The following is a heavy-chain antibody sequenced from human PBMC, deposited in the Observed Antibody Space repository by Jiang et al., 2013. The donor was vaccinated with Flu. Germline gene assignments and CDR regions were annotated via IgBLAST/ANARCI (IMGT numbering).Heavy chain of an antibody. Sequence: LKSRVTISVDTSKNQFSLKLSSVTAADTAVYYCARSYSSSWYYFDYWGQGTLVTVSS. CDR3: ARSYSSSWYYFDY. D-gene: IGHD6-13*01. J-gene: IGHJ4*02. V-gene: IGHV4-59*01.